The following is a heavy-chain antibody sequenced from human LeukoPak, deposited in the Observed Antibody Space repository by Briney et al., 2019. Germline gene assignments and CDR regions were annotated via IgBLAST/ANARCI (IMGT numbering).Heavy chain of an antibody. Sequence: GGSLRLSCAASGFTFSSYAMSWVRQAPGKGLEWVSAISGSGGSTYYADSVKGRFTISRDNSKNTLYLQMNSLRAEDTAVYYCAKGPSSGWYYTKAYYFDYWGQGTLVTVSS. CDR1: GFTFSSYA. CDR3: AKGPSSGWYYTKAYYFDY. V-gene: IGHV3-23*01. D-gene: IGHD6-13*01. CDR2: ISGSGGST. J-gene: IGHJ4*02.